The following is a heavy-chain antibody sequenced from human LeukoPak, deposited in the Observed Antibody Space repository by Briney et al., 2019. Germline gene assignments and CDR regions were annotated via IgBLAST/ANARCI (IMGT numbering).Heavy chain of an antibody. CDR1: GFIFSNYA. Sequence: GASLRLSCAASGFIFSNYAMYWVRQAPGKGLEWVSAISGRSDNTYYADSVKGRFTLSRDSSKNTLYLQMNSLRADDTAVYYCAKWGDYDVLTGYYVSDFWGQGALVTVSS. CDR3: AKWGDYDVLTGYYVSDF. J-gene: IGHJ4*02. CDR2: ISGRSDNT. D-gene: IGHD3-9*01. V-gene: IGHV3-23*01.